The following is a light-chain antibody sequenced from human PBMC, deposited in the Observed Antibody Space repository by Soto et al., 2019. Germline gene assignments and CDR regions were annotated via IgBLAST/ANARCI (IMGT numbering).Light chain of an antibody. CDR3: QQSYTTPPT. CDR1: QRITTY. CDR2: AES. V-gene: IGKV1-39*01. J-gene: IGKJ4*01. Sequence: DIQMTQSPSSLSASVGDRVTMTCRASQRITTYLNWYQQKPGKAPRLLIYAESSLQSGVPSRFGGSGFGTDFTLTISNLQPEDFGTYYCQQSYTTPPTFGGGTKVEIK.